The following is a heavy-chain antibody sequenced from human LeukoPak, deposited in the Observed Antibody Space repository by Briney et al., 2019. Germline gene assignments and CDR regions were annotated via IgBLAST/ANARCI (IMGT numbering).Heavy chain of an antibody. D-gene: IGHD3-10*01. CDR2: ISAYIGNT. V-gene: IGHV1-18*01. CDR1: GYTFTSYG. J-gene: IGHJ4*02. CDR3: ATTYYYGSGSYYNSYYFDY. Sequence: ASVKVSCKASGYTFTSYGISWVRQAPGQGLEWMGWISAYIGNTNYAQKLQGRVTMTTDTSTSTAYMELRSLRSDDTAVYYCATTYYYGSGSYYNSYYFDYWGQGTLVTVSS.